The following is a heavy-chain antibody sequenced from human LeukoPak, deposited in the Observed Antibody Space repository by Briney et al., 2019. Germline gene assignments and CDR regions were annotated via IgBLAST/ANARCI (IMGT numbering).Heavy chain of an antibody. V-gene: IGHV3-30*03. CDR2: ISHDGSNK. CDR1: RFTFRSYG. Sequence: GRSLRLSCAASRFTFRSYGMHWVRQAPGKGLEWVAAISHDGSNKYYADSVKGRFTISRDNSKNTLYLQMNSLRAEDTAVYYCARGHYGSGIHQGAFDIWGQGTIVTVSS. J-gene: IGHJ3*02. D-gene: IGHD3-10*01. CDR3: ARGHYGSGIHQGAFDI.